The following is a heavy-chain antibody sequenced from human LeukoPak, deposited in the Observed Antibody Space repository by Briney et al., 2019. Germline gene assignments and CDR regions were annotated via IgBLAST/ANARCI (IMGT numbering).Heavy chain of an antibody. V-gene: IGHV3-23*01. CDR2: ISGSGDNT. Sequence: GGSLRLSCAASEFTFSNFAMSWVRQAPGKGLEWVSTISGSGDNTYSADSVKGRFTISRDNSKNTLSLHMNTLRAEDTAVYYCAKGSGINHYHWIDPWGQGTLVTVSS. J-gene: IGHJ5*02. CDR1: EFTFSNFA. CDR3: AKGSGINHYHWIDP. D-gene: IGHD1-14*01.